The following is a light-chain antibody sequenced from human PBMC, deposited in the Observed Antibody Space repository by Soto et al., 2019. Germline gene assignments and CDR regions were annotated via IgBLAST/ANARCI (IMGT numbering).Light chain of an antibody. V-gene: IGKV3-20*01. J-gene: IGKJ4*01. CDR3: RQYGRSLGLA. Sequence: EIVLTQSPGTLSLSPGERATLSCRASQRVSGNFLAWYQEKPGQTPRLLIYGASSRATGIPDRFSGSGSGTDFTLTISRPEPEDFAVYYCRQYGRSLGLAFGGGTKVDIK. CDR2: GAS. CDR1: QRVSGNF.